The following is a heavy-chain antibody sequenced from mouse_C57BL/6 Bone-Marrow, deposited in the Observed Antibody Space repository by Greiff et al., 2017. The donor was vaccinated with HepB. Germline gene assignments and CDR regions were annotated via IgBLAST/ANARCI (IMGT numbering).Heavy chain of an antibody. D-gene: IGHD1-1*01. CDR3: ARTYYYGSSYD. CDR2: IYPGSGNT. CDR1: GYTFTDYY. Sequence: VKLVESGAELVRPGASVKLSCKASGYTFTDYYINWVKQRPGQGLEWIARIYPGSGNTYYNEKFKGKATLTAEKSSSTAYMQLSSLTSEDSAVYFCARTYYYGSSYDWGQGTTLTVSS. V-gene: IGHV1-76*01. J-gene: IGHJ2*01.